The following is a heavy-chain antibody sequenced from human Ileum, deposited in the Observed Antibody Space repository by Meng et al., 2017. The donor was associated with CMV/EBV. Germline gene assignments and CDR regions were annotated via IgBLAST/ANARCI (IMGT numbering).Heavy chain of an antibody. CDR3: ARDAGDSSGLYRIDEYFDY. CDR2: SSYDGSNK. Sequence: GGSLRLSCAASGFIFSSYAMDWVRQAPGKGLEWVAVSSYDGSNKYYADSVKGRFTISRDNSKNTLYLQMNNLRVGDTAVYYCARDAGDSSGLYRIDEYFDYWGQGTQVTVSS. J-gene: IGHJ4*01. V-gene: IGHV3-30-3*01. D-gene: IGHD6-19*01. CDR1: GFIFSSYA.